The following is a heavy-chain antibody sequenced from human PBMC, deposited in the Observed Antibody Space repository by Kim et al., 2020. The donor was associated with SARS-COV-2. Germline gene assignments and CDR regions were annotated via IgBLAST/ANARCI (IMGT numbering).Heavy chain of an antibody. CDR3: VKVQQWLVQVPSLV. Sequence: GGSLRLSCSASGFTFSSYAMHWVRQAPGKGLEYVSAISSNGGSTYYADSVKGRFTISRDNSKNTLYLQMSSLRAEDTAVYYCVKVQQWLVQVPSLVWGQGTLVTVSS. J-gene: IGHJ4*02. CDR2: ISSNGGST. CDR1: GFTFSSYA. D-gene: IGHD6-19*01. V-gene: IGHV3-64D*06.